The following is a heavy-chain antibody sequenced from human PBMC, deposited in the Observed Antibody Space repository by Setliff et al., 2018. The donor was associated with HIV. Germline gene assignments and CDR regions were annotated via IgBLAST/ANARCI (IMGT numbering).Heavy chain of an antibody. CDR2: FDPEYDKT. V-gene: IGHV1-24*01. CDR1: GYTLTELS. CDR3: ALGYNARKVPYYYYYYMDV. J-gene: IGHJ6*03. Sequence: ASVKVSCKVSGYTLTELSIHWVRQAPGKGLEWMGGFDPEYDKTFYAQKFQGRVTITTDESTSTAYMELSSLRSEDTAVYYCALGYNARKVPYYYYYYMDVWGKGTTVTVSS. D-gene: IGHD5-12*01.